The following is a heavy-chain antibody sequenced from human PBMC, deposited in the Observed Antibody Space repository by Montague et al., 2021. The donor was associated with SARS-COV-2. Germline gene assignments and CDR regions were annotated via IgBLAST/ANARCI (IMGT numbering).Heavy chain of an antibody. CDR2: INHSGNT. D-gene: IGHD6-6*01. Sequence: SETLSLTCAVHGGSFSDYLWSWIRQPPGKGLEWIGQINHSGNTXXTPSLLSLVTISVDMSKSQFSLNLSSVTAADTAVYSCARGGSSSSGVYWGQGTLVTVSS. CDR3: ARGGSSSSGVY. V-gene: IGHV4-34*01. CDR1: GGSFSDYL. J-gene: IGHJ4*02.